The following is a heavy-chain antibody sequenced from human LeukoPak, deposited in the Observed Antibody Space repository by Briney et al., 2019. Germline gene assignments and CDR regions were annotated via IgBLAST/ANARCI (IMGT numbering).Heavy chain of an antibody. CDR2: ITGSVDNT. Sequence: GGSLRLSCAASGFTFSNYVMSWVRQAPGKGLEWVSTITGSVDNTFYADSVKGRFTISRDNSKNTVYLQMSSLRVEDTAVFYCAKRGSGWYHFDFWGQGILVTVSS. J-gene: IGHJ4*02. V-gene: IGHV3-23*01. CDR3: AKRGSGWYHFDF. CDR1: GFTFSNYV. D-gene: IGHD6-19*01.